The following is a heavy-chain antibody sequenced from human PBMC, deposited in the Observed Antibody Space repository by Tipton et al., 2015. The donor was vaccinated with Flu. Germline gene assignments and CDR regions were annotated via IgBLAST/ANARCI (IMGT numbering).Heavy chain of an antibody. Sequence: SLRLSCAASGFIFDDYAMYWVRQAPGKGLEWVSGISWNSGNLGYVDSVKGRFTISRDNAKSSLYLQMNSLRAEDTALYFCARAQYSNYNSGWFDPWGQGTLVTVSS. V-gene: IGHV3-9*01. J-gene: IGHJ5*02. CDR2: ISWNSGNL. CDR1: GFIFDDYA. CDR3: ARAQYSNYNSGWFDP. D-gene: IGHD4-11*01.